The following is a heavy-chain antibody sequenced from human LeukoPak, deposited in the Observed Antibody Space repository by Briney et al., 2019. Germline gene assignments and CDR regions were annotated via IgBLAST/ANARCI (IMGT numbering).Heavy chain of an antibody. CDR1: GITFSSNA. V-gene: IGHV3-23*01. J-gene: IGHJ4*02. D-gene: IGHD6-19*01. CDR3: AKYLAGGWYYIDC. Sequence: GGSLRLSCAASGITFSSNAMSWVCQAPGKGLEWVSGITGSGDSTYYTESVKGRFTISRDNSKNTLYLEMNSLRAEDTAVYYCAKYLAGGWYYIDCWGQGTLVTVSS. CDR2: ITGSGDST.